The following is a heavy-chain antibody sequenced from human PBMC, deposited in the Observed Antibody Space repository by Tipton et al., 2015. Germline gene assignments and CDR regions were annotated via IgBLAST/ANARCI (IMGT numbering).Heavy chain of an antibody. CDR2: VSAYNGNT. V-gene: IGHV1-18*01. Sequence: QLVQSGAEVKKPGASVKVSCKASGYTFTSYGISWVRQAPGQGLEWMGWVSAYNGNTIYAQSLQGGVTMTTDSSTSTAYMELTSLRSEDTAVYFCARDERWLQASYHYAMDVWGQGTTVTVS. J-gene: IGHJ6*02. CDR3: ARDERWLQASYHYAMDV. CDR1: GYTFTSYG. D-gene: IGHD5-24*01.